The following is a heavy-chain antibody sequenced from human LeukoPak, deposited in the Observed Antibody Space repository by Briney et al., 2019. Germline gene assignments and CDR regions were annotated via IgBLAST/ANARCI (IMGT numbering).Heavy chain of an antibody. J-gene: IGHJ4*02. CDR1: GFTFSSYV. D-gene: IGHD3-3*01. CDR3: AKDETISGVNYFYY. CDR2: ISYDGTKK. Sequence: GGSLRLSCAASGFTFSSYVMHWVRQAPGKGLEWVAMISYDGTKKYYADSVKGRFTISRDNSEKTLFLQMNSLRAEDTAVYFCAKDETISGVNYFYYWGQGTLVTVSS. V-gene: IGHV3-30*18.